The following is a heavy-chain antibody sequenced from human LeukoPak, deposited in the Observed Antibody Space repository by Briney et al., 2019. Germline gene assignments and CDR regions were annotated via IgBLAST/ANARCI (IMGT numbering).Heavy chain of an antibody. D-gene: IGHD3-16*01. CDR2: VYYNAGT. CDR3: ARFYYDDTGVSYFFDS. J-gene: IGHJ4*02. Sequence: KPSETLSLTCTASGAFFSRYYWSWIRQSPGKGLEWIGYVYYNAGTKYNPSLESRITISIDASKNQFSLRLNSVTAADTAIYYCARFYYDDTGVSYFFDSWGQGTLVTVSS. CDR1: GAFFSRYY. V-gene: IGHV4-59*01.